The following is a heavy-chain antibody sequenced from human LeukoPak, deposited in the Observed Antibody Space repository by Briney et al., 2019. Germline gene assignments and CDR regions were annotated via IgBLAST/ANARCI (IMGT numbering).Heavy chain of an antibody. V-gene: IGHV3-23*01. CDR2: ISGSGGST. D-gene: IGHD5-12*01. CDR1: GFTFSSYA. Sequence: PGGSLRLSCAASGFTFSSYAMSWVRQAPGKGLEWVSTISGSGGSTYYADSVKGRFTISRGNSKNTLHLQMNSLRAEDTAVYYCATRGSAHYYMDVWGKGTTVTISS. J-gene: IGHJ6*03. CDR3: ATRGSAHYYMDV.